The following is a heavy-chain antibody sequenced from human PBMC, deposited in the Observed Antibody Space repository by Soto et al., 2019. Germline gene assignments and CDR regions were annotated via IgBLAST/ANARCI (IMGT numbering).Heavy chain of an antibody. CDR3: EKDPRSRYFDWLLSIDY. J-gene: IGHJ4*02. V-gene: IGHV3-23*01. D-gene: IGHD3-9*01. CDR2: ISGSGLGT. Sequence: ETLSLTCTVSGDSISSYSWSWVRQAPGKGLEWVSAISGSGLGTFYTDSVRGRFTISRDNSKNTLYLQMNSLRAEDTAVYYCEKDPRSRYFDWLLSIDYWGQGTLVTV. CDR1: GDSISSYS.